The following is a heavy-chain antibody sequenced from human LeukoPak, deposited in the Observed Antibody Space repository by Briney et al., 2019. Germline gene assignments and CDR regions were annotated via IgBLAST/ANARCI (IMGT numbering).Heavy chain of an antibody. J-gene: IGHJ4*02. CDR2: MNPNSGNT. Sequence: ASVKVSCKASGYTFTSYDINWARQATGQGLEWMGWMNPNSGNTGYAQKFQGRVTMTRNTSISTAYMELSSLRSEDTAVYYCARGRVQGRFLEYWGQGTLVTVSS. CDR3: ARGRVQGRFLEY. D-gene: IGHD3-3*01. CDR1: GYTFTSYD. V-gene: IGHV1-8*01.